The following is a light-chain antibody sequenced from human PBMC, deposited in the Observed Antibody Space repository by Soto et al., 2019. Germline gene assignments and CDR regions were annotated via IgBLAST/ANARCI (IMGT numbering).Light chain of an antibody. J-gene: IGLJ2*01. CDR1: SSNIGAGYD. CDR3: QSSDSSRSVV. CDR2: GNS. V-gene: IGLV1-40*01. Sequence: QSVLTQPPSVSGAPGQRVTISCTGSSSNIGAGYDVHWYQQLPGTAPKLLIYGNSNRPSGVPDRFSGSKSGTSASLAITGLHAEDEADYYSQSSDSSRSVVFGGGTKLTVL.